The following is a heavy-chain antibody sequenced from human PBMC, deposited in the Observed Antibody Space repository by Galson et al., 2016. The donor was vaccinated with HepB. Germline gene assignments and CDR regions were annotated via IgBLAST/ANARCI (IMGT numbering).Heavy chain of an antibody. CDR3: ARDRVYYYGSGTSEYFDY. V-gene: IGHV3-30-3*01. J-gene: IGHJ4*02. Sequence: SLRLSCAASGFTFSSYAMHWVRQAPGKGLEWVAVISYDGSNKYYADPVKGRFTISRDNSKNTLYLQMNSLRAEDTAVYYCARDRVYYYGSGTSEYFDYWGQGTLVTVSS. D-gene: IGHD3-10*01. CDR1: GFTFSSYA. CDR2: ISYDGSNK.